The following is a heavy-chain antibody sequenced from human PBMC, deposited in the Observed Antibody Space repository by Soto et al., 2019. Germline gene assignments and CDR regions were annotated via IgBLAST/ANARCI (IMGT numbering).Heavy chain of an antibody. CDR2: IYSDGRT. J-gene: IGHJ5*02. Sequence: LRLSCEVSGLTVRSNYMNWVRQAPGKGLEWVSAIYSDGRTSYADSVKGRFTISRDTSKNTLYLEMNNLRAEDMAVYYCARAYGPGSYFCDHWGQGTLVTVSS. V-gene: IGHV3-53*01. D-gene: IGHD3-10*01. CDR3: ARAYGPGSYFCDH. CDR1: GLTVRSNY.